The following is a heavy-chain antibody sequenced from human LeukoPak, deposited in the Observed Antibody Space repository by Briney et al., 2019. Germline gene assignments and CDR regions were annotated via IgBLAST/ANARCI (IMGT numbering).Heavy chain of an antibody. V-gene: IGHV3-9*01. D-gene: IGHD6-13*01. CDR3: AREGSSSWYDY. Sequence: GGSLRLSCAASGFTFGDYAMHWVRQAPGKGLEWVSGITWNSRNIGYADSVKGRFTISRDNAKNFLYLQMNSLRAEDTAVYYCAREGSSSWYDYWGQGTLVTVSS. CDR1: GFTFGDYA. CDR2: ITWNSRNI. J-gene: IGHJ4*02.